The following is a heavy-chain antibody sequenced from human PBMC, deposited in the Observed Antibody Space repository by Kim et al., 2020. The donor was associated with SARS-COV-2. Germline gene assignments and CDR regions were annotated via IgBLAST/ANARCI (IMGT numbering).Heavy chain of an antibody. J-gene: IGHJ4*02. CDR3: ARDQHGVLDY. Sequence: GGSLRLSCAASGFTFSSFGMSWVRQAPGKGLEWVAVIWFDGSNKYYADSVKGRFTISRDNSMNTLYLQMTSLGAEDTAIYYCARDQHGVLDYWGQGTQVTVSS. CDR2: IWFDGSNK. CDR1: GFTFSSFG. D-gene: IGHD3-16*01. V-gene: IGHV3-33*01.